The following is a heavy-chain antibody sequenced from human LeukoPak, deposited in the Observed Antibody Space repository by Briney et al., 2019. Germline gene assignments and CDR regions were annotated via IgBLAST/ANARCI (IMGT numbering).Heavy chain of an antibody. CDR1: GFTFDDYA. Sequence: GRSLRLSCAASGFTFDDYAMHWVRQAPGKGLEWVAVISYDGSNKYYADSVKGRFTISRDNSKNTLYLQMNSLRAEDTAVYYCARDPLEFGYFDYWGQGTLVTVSS. CDR2: ISYDGSNK. D-gene: IGHD3-16*01. CDR3: ARDPLEFGYFDY. V-gene: IGHV3-30*04. J-gene: IGHJ4*02.